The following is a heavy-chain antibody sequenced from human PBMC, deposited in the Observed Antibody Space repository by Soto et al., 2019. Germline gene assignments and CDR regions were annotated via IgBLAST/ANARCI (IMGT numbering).Heavy chain of an antibody. CDR1: GFTFSVYA. Sequence: PGGSLRLSCAATGFTFSVYAMTWVRQAPGKGLEWVSAVTANGGSTYSADSVKGRFTISRDNSKNTLYLQMNSLRAEDTAVYYCARDLVGSCLYWGQGTPVTVSS. CDR3: ARDLVGSCLY. CDR2: VTANGGST. D-gene: IGHD2-2*01. J-gene: IGHJ4*02. V-gene: IGHV3-23*01.